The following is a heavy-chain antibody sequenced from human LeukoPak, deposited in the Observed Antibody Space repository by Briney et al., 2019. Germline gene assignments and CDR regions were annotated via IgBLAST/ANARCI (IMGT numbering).Heavy chain of an antibody. J-gene: IGHJ4*02. D-gene: IGHD7-27*01. CDR1: GFTFSSYA. CDR2: ISGGGGST. Sequence: GGSLRLSCAASGFTFSSYAMGWVRQAPGKGLDWVSTISGGGGSTYYADSVKGRFTISRDNSKNTLYLQMNSLRAEDTAVYYCANHWGYGDFYFDYGGRGPLAPVPS. CDR3: ANHWGYGDFYFDY. V-gene: IGHV3-23*01.